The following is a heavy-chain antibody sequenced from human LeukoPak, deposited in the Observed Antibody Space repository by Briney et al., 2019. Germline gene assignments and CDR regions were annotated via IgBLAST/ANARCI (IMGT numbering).Heavy chain of an antibody. Sequence: SETLSLTCTVSGGSISSSSYYWGWIRQPPGKGLEWIGSIYYSGSTYYNPSLKSRVTISVDTSKNQFSLKLSSVTAADTAVYYCARCRDGYKVDLDVWGKGTTVTISS. V-gene: IGHV4-39*07. D-gene: IGHD5-24*01. J-gene: IGHJ6*04. CDR1: GGSISSSSYY. CDR3: ARCRDGYKVDLDV. CDR2: IYYSGST.